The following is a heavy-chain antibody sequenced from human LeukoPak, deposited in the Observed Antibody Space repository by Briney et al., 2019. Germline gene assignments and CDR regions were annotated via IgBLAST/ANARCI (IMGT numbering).Heavy chain of an antibody. J-gene: IGHJ6*02. D-gene: IGHD6-13*01. CDR1: GGSISSYY. CDR2: FSYSGST. CDR3: ARWAAGRDGMDI. V-gene: IGHV4-59*01. Sequence: SETQSLTCTVSGGSISSYYWSWIRQPPGKGLEWIGYFSYSGSTNYNPSLRSRVTISVDTSKNQFSLKVSSVTAADTAIYYCARWAAGRDGMDIWGQGTTVTVSS.